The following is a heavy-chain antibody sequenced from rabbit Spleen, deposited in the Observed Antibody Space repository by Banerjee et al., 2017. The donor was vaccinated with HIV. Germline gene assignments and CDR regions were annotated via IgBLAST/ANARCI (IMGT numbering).Heavy chain of an antibody. J-gene: IGHJ6*01. CDR1: GFSFSSSYW. V-gene: IGHV1S45*01. CDR2: IYAGSGST. CDR3: ARDTASSFSSYGMDL. Sequence: QEQLAESGGGLVQPEGSLTLTCTASGFSFSSSYWIYWVRQAPGKGLEWIACIYAGSGSTYYASWVKGRFTISKTSSTTVTLQMTSLTAADTATYFCARDTASSFSSYGMDLWGPGTLVTVS. D-gene: IGHD8-1*01.